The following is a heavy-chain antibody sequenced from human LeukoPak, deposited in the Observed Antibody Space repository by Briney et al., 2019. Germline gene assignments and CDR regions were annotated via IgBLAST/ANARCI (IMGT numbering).Heavy chain of an antibody. D-gene: IGHD2-8*02. CDR2: INPTGTGT. CDR1: GYTFSDYY. CDR3: AREESGGYFDY. Sequence: ASVKVSCKASGYTFSDYYMHWVRQAPGQGLAWMGLINPTGTGTNYAQKFRGRVTLTRDTSTTTVYMELSSLRSEDSAVYYCAREESGGYFDYWGQGTLVTVSS. J-gene: IGHJ4*02. V-gene: IGHV1-46*01.